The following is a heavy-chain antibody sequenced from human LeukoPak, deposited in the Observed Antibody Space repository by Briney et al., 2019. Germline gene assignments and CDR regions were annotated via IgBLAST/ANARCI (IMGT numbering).Heavy chain of an antibody. CDR2: IIPILSIA. V-gene: IGHV1-69*04. CDR3: ARELRGYCSSTSCYTGYSYVNFDY. D-gene: IGHD2-2*02. CDR1: GGTFSSYA. Sequence: GASVKVSCKASGGTFSSYAISWVRQAPGHGLEWMGRIIPILSIANFAQKFQGRVTITADKSTSTAYMELSSLRSEDTAVYYCARELRGYCSSTSCYTGYSYVNFDYWGQGTLVTVSS. J-gene: IGHJ4*02.